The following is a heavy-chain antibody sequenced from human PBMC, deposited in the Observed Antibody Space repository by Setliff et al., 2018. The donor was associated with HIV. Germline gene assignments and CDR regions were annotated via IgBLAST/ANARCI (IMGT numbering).Heavy chain of an antibody. Sequence: PGGSLRLSCAASGFSLSAHGMHWVRQAPGKGLEWVAGIWHDSTKDYYADSVKGRFSLSGDYSKNTVSLQMNSLRAEDTAGYYCARPYSTSSWFFDYWGQGTLVTVSS. J-gene: IGHJ4*02. CDR3: ARPYSTSSWFFDY. D-gene: IGHD6-6*01. CDR1: GFSLSAHG. V-gene: IGHV3-33*01. CDR2: IWHDSTKD.